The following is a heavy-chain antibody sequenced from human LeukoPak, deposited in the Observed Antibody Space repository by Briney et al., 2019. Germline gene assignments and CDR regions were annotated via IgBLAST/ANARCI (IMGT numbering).Heavy chain of an antibody. V-gene: IGHV1-69*06. J-gene: IGHJ4*02. CDR3: ATEEYYYDSSGYYLGVSGFNY. CDR1: GGTFSSYA. Sequence: SVKVSCKASGGTFSSYAISWVRQAPGQGLEWMGGIIPIFGTANYAQKFQGRVTITADKSTSTAYMELSSLRSEDTAVYYCATEEYYYDSSGYYLGVSGFNYWGQGTLVTVSS. D-gene: IGHD3-22*01. CDR2: IIPIFGTA.